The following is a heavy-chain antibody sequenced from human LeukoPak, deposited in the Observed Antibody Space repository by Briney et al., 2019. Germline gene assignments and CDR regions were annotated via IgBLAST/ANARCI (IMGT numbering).Heavy chain of an antibody. CDR3: AREARRAYFDY. CDR2: ISAYNGNT. Sequence: ASVKVSCKASGYTFISHGISWVRQAPGQGLEWMVWISAYNGNTNYAQKLQGRVTMTTDTSTSTAYMELRNLRSDDTAVYYCAREARRAYFDYWGQGILVTVSS. CDR1: GYTFISHG. V-gene: IGHV1-18*01. J-gene: IGHJ4*02.